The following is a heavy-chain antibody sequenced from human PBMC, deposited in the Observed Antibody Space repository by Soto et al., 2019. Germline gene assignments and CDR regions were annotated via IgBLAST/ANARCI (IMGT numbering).Heavy chain of an antibody. CDR1: GFTLFVSA. J-gene: IGHJ3*02. CDR2: VRSRTFGGTT. CDR3: SRTFRYNWNDPHVLDI. D-gene: IGHD1-1*01. V-gene: IGHV3-49*03. Sequence: SLRLSCAASGFTLFVSAMGWFRQAPGKGLEWVGFVRSRTFGGTTEYAASVRGRFTISRDDSNSIAYMQMRSLKTEDTAVYYCSRTFRYNWNDPHVLDIWGQGTMVTVSS.